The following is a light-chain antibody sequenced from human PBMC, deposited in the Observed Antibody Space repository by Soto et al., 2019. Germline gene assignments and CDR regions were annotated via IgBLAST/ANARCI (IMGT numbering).Light chain of an antibody. CDR2: EVS. Sequence: QSALTQPPSASGSPGQSVTISCTGTSSDVCAYNYLSWYQQHPGKAPKLMIYEVSKRPSGVPDRFSGSKSGNTASLTVSGLQAEDEADYYCSSYAGSNNYVFGTGTKVTVL. V-gene: IGLV2-8*01. J-gene: IGLJ1*01. CDR1: SSDVCAYNY. CDR3: SSYAGSNNYV.